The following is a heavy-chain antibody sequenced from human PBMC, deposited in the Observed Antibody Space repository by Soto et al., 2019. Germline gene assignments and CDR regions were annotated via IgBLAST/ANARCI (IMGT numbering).Heavy chain of an antibody. J-gene: IGHJ6*02. CDR1: GYTFTSYG. CDR3: ARDQAIVVVPAAHPYYYYYGMGV. Sequence: ASVKVSCKASGYTFTSYGISWVRQAPGQGLEWMGWISAYNGNTNYAQKLQGRVTMTTDTSTSTAYMELRSLRSDDTAVYYCARDQAIVVVPAAHPYYYYYGMGVWGQATTVTGSS. CDR2: ISAYNGNT. V-gene: IGHV1-18*04. D-gene: IGHD2-2*01.